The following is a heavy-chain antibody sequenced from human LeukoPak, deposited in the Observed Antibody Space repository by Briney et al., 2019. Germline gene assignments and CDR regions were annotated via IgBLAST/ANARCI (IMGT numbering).Heavy chain of an antibody. CDR1: GGSISSSNW. J-gene: IGHJ3*02. CDR3: ARDVRGTYYDFRSAQADAFDI. D-gene: IGHD3-3*01. CDR2: IYHSGST. Sequence: SSETLSLTCAVSGGSISSSNWWSWVRQPPGKGLEWIGEIYHSGSTNYNPSLKSRVTMSVDTSKSQFSLKLSSVTAADTAVYYCARDVRGTYYDFRSAQADAFDIWGQGTMVTVSS. V-gene: IGHV4-4*02.